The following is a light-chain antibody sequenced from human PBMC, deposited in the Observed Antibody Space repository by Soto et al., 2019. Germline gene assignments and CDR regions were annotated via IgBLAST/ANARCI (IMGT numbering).Light chain of an antibody. CDR2: EVL. CDR3: CSHSASIHWV. Sequence: QSALTQPASVSGSPGQSITISCTGTSSDVGGYNFVSWYQQHPGNAPKLIIHEVLNRPSGVSSRFSGSKSCNTASLTISGLQAEDDAVYYCCSHSASIHWVFGGGTQLTVL. CDR1: SSDVGGYNF. V-gene: IGLV2-14*03. J-gene: IGLJ3*02.